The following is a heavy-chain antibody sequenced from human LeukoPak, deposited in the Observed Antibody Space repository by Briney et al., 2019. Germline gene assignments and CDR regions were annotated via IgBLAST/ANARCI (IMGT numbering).Heavy chain of an antibody. CDR1: GFTFTRYW. V-gene: IGHV3-74*01. CDR2: INTDGSST. CDR3: ATPWSY. J-gene: IGHJ4*02. D-gene: IGHD3-3*01. Sequence: GGSLRLSCVASGFTFTRYWMHWVRQVPGKGLVWVSRINTDGSSTSYADSVKGRFTISRDNAKNTLYLQMDSLRTDDTAVYYCATPWSYWGQGILVTVSS.